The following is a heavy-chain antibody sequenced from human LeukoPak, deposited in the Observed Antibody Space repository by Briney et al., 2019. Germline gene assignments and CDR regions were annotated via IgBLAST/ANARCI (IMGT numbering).Heavy chain of an antibody. D-gene: IGHD3-22*01. CDR2: IIPIFGTA. Sequence: SVKVSCKASGGTFSSYAISWVRQAPGQGLEWMGGIIPIFGTANYAQKFQGRVTITADESTSTAYMELSSLRSEDTAVYYCARAMKSFDAFDIWGQGTMVTVSS. V-gene: IGHV1-69*13. J-gene: IGHJ3*02. CDR3: ARAMKSFDAFDI. CDR1: GGTFSSYA.